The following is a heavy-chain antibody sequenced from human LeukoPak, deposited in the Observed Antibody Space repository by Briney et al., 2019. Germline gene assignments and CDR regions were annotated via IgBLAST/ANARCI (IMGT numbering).Heavy chain of an antibody. J-gene: IGHJ4*02. V-gene: IGHV4-59*12. CDR1: GGSISSYY. CDR3: ARDTYYYGSGTYYFNY. CDR2: IYYSGST. Sequence: SETLSLTCTVSGGSISSYYWSWIRQPPGKGLEWIGYIYYSGSTNYNPSLKSRVTISVDTSKNQFSLKLSSVTAADTAVYYCARDTYYYGSGTYYFNYWGQGTLVTVSS. D-gene: IGHD3-10*01.